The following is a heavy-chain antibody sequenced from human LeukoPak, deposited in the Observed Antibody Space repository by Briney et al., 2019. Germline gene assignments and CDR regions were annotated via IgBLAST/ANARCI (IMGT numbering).Heavy chain of an antibody. CDR3: ASSPGGYYYYYGMDV. CDR1: GYTFTSYA. CDR2: INAGNGNT. V-gene: IGHV1-3*01. J-gene: IGHJ6*02. Sequence: ASVKVSCKASGYTFTSYAMHWVRQAPGQRLEWMGWINAGNGNTKYSQKFQGRVTITRDTSASTAYMELSSLRSEDTAVYYCASSPGGYYYYYGMDVWGQGTTVTVSS. D-gene: IGHD1-1*01.